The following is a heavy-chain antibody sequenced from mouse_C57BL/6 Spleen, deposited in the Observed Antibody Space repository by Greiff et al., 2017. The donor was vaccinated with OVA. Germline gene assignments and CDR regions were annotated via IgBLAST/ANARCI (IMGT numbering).Heavy chain of an antibody. CDR3: ARAGVYYGNYVGYYFDY. J-gene: IGHJ2*01. CDR1: GFTFSDYY. V-gene: IGHV5-16*01. CDR2: INYDGSST. D-gene: IGHD2-1*01. Sequence: EVQRVESEGGLVQPGSSMKLSCTASGFTFSDYYMAWVRQVPEKGLEWVANINYDGSSTYYLDSLKSRFIISRDNAKNILYLQMSSLKSEDTATYYCARAGVYYGNYVGYYFDYWGQGTTLTVSS.